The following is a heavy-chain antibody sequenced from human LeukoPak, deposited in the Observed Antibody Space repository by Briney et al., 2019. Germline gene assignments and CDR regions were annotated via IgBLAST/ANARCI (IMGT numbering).Heavy chain of an antibody. CDR2: ISSSSSYT. D-gene: IGHD4-17*01. Sequence: GGSLRLSCAASGFTFSDYYMSWIRQAPGKGREWVSYISSSSSYTNYADSVKGRFTISRDNVKNSLYLQMNSLRAEDTAVYYCASGNGDEYFHHWGQGTLVTVSS. J-gene: IGHJ1*01. CDR1: GFTFSDYY. CDR3: ASGNGDEYFHH. V-gene: IGHV3-11*03.